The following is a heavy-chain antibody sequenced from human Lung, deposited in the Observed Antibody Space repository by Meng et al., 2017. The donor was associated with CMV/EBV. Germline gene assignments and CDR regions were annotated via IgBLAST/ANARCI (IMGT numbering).Heavy chain of an antibody. V-gene: IGHV1-2*02. J-gene: IGHJ5*02. D-gene: IGHD6-19*01. CDR1: GYTFTGYY. CDR3: ARDPPPDPGIAVAGFFDP. CDR2: INPSSGGT. Sequence: ASVKVSXKASGYTFTGYYMHWVRQAPGQGLEWMGWINPSSGGTNYAQKFQGRVTMTRDTSISTAYMELSRLRSDDTAVYYCARDPPPDPGIAVAGFFDPWGQGTXVTVSS.